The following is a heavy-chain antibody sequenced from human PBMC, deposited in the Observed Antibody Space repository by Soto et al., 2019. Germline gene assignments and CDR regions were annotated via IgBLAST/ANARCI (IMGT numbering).Heavy chain of an antibody. Sequence: QVHLVQSGAEVKKPGASVKVSCKGSGYAFTTYGITWVRQAPGQGLEWLGWISAHNGNTNYAQKLQGRVTVTRDTSTSTAYMELRSLRSDDTAVYYCARGRDGDYWGQGALVTVSS. V-gene: IGHV1-18*01. CDR1: GYAFTTYG. CDR3: ARGRDGDY. D-gene: IGHD6-6*01. CDR2: ISAHNGNT. J-gene: IGHJ4*02.